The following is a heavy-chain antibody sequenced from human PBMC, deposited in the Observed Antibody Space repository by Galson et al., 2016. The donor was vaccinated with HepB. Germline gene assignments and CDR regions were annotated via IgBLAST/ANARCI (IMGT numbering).Heavy chain of an antibody. D-gene: IGHD3-10*01. CDR3: ARDPEYLLYPNWFDP. Sequence: SLRLSCAASGFTFSNSAMSWVRQAPGKGLEWVSTISGVDFSTYYADSVKGRFTISRDNSKNTLYLQRNSLRAEDTALYYCARDPEYLLYPNWFDPWGQGALVTVSS. J-gene: IGHJ5*02. CDR2: ISGVDFST. V-gene: IGHV3-23*01. CDR1: GFTFSNSA.